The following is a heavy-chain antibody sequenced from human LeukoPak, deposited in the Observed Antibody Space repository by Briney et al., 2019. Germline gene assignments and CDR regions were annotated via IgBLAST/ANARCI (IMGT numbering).Heavy chain of an antibody. J-gene: IGHJ5*02. Sequence: PSETLSLTCTVSGGSISSGSYYWSWIRQPAGKGLEWIGRIYTSGSTNYNPSLKSRVTISVDTSKNQFSLKLSSVTAADTAVYYCARASDRQLVLGHWFDPWGQGTLVTVSS. CDR3: ARASDRQLVLGHWFDP. V-gene: IGHV4-61*02. CDR2: IYTSGST. D-gene: IGHD6-13*01. CDR1: GGSISSGSYY.